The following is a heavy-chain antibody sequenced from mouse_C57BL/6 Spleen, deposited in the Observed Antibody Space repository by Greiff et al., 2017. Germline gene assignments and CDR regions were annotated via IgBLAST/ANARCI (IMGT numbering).Heavy chain of an antibody. CDR3: ARGYYGSSSYYAMDY. CDR1: GYTFTSYW. J-gene: IGHJ4*01. V-gene: IGHV1-69*01. D-gene: IGHD1-1*01. CDR2: IDPSDSYT. Sequence: VQLQQPGAELVMPGASVKLSCKASGYTFTSYWMHWVKQRPGQGLEWIGEIDPSDSYTNYNQKFKGKSTSTVDKSSSTAYMQLSSLTSEDSAVYYCARGYYGSSSYYAMDYWGQGTSVTVSS.